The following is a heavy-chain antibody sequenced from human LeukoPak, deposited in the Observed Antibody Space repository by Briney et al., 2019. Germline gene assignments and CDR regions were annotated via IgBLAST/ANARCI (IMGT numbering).Heavy chain of an antibody. J-gene: IGHJ6*02. CDR1: GFTFSSYA. CDR3: ARDPYPRANYYYYYGMDV. CDR2: ISYDGSNK. V-gene: IGHV3-30*04. Sequence: PGGSLRLSCAASGFTFSSYAMHWVRQAPGKGLEWVAVISYDGSNKYYADSVKGRFTISRDNSKNTLYLQMNSLRAEDTAVYYCARDPYPRANYYYYYGMDVWGQGTTVTVSS.